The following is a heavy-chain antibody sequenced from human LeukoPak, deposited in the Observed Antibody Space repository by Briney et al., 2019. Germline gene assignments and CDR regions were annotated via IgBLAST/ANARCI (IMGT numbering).Heavy chain of an antibody. D-gene: IGHD3-10*01. Sequence: SETLSLTCAVYGGSFSGYYWSWIRQPPGKGLEWIGEINHSGSTNYNPSLKSRVTISVDTSKNQFSLKLSSVTAADTAVYYCARGSPPGVGYYYYYYMDVWGKGTTVTVSS. CDR1: GGSFSGYY. CDR3: ARGSPPGVGYYYYYYMDV. V-gene: IGHV4-34*01. J-gene: IGHJ6*03. CDR2: INHSGST.